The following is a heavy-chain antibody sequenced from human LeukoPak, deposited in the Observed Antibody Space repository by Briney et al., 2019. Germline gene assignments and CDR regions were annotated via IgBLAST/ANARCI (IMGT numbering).Heavy chain of an antibody. V-gene: IGHV3-53*04. J-gene: IGHJ4*02. CDR1: GFTVSSNY. CDR3: AIMKGIAAASLDY. Sequence: GGSLRLSCAASGFTVSSNYMSWVRQAPGKGLEWVSVIYSGGSTYYADSVKGRFTISRHNFKNTLYLQMNSLRAEDTAVYYCAIMKGIAAASLDYWGQGALVTVSS. D-gene: IGHD6-13*01. CDR2: IYSGGST.